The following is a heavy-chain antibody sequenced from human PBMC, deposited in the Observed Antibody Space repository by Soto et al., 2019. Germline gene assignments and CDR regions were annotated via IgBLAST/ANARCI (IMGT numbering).Heavy chain of an antibody. Sequence: PGGSLRLSCAASGFTFTSYVMSWVRQAPGKGLEWVAGISGGGSTAFYADSVKGRFTISRDNAKNTVVLQMDSLRAEDTAIYYCVREGRSSTSCNTGCAFDIWGQGTMVTVSS. J-gene: IGHJ3*02. CDR1: GFTFTSYV. D-gene: IGHD2-2*02. CDR2: ISGGGSTA. V-gene: IGHV3-23*01. CDR3: VREGRSSTSCNTGCAFDI.